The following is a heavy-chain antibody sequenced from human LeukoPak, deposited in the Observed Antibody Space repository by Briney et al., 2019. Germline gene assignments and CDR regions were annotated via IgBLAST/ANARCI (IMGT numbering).Heavy chain of an antibody. CDR3: ARGTPTVSAGHY. D-gene: IGHD2-15*01. CDR1: GFTFSSYV. Sequence: GGSLRLSCTGSGFTFSSYVMNWVRQAPGKGLEWVSVIYTDGRTFFADFVKGRSTISRDTSKNMLYLQMNSLRVEDTAVYYCARGTPTVSAGHYWGQGTLVTVSS. J-gene: IGHJ4*02. V-gene: IGHV3-53*01. CDR2: IYTDGRT.